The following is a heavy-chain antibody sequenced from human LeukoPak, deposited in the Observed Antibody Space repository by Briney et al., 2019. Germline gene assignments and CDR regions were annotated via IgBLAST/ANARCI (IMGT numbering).Heavy chain of an antibody. CDR1: GFTFSSYS. CDR2: IYSGGST. V-gene: IGHV3-53*04. J-gene: IGHJ4*02. CDR3: ARESKSGSFDY. Sequence: GGSLRLSCAASGFTFSSYSMNWVRQAPGKGLEWVSVIYSGGSTYYADSVKGRFTISRHNSKNTLYLQMNSLRAEDTAVYYCARESKSGSFDYWGQGTLVTVSS. D-gene: IGHD1-26*01.